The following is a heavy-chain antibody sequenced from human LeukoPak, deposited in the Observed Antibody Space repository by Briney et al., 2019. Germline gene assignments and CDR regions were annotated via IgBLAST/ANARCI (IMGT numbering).Heavy chain of an antibody. CDR3: AGAGYGSGSPQLD. CDR1: GGSISSYY. D-gene: IGHD3-10*01. V-gene: IGHV4-59*01. J-gene: IGHJ4*02. Sequence: SETLSLTCTVSGGSISSYYWSWIRQPPGKGLEWVGYIYYSGSTNYNPSLKSRVTISVDMSKIQSSLKLSSVTAADTAVYYCAGAGYGSGSPQLDWGQGTLVTVSS. CDR2: IYYSGST.